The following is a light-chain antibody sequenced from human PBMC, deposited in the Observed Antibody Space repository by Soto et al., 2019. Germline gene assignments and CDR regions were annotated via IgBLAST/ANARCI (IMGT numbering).Light chain of an antibody. Sequence: EILLTQSPDSLSLSPGDRATLSCRASQSFSSTFFAWYQQKPGQAPRLLIYGASSRATGIPDRFSGSGSGTYFTLTISRLEPEDFAVYYCQQYASSVTFGQGTKVDIK. CDR3: QQYASSVT. CDR2: GAS. CDR1: QSFSSTF. J-gene: IGKJ1*01. V-gene: IGKV3-20*01.